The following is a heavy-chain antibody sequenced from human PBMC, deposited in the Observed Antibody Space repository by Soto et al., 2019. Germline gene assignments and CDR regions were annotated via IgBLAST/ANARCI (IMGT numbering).Heavy chain of an antibody. J-gene: IGHJ6*02. Sequence: QVQLVESGGGVVQPGRSLRLSCAASGFTFSSYGMHWVRQAPGKGLEWVAVISYDGRNKFYADSVKGRFTISRDNSNNTLYLQMNSLRVEDTAMYYCAQDLPVVVALGGMDVWGQGTTVTVSS. CDR1: GFTFSSYG. D-gene: IGHD2-15*01. CDR2: ISYDGRNK. V-gene: IGHV3-30*18. CDR3: AQDLPVVVALGGMDV.